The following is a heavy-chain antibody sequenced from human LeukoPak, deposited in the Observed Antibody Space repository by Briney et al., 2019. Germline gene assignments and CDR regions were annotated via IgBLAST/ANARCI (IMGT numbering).Heavy chain of an antibody. CDR2: IFSSDSTI. V-gene: IGHV3-48*01. J-gene: IGHJ4*02. Sequence: GGSLRLSCAASGFTFSNYAMNWVRQAPGRGLEWVSHIFSSDSTIGYADSVKGRFTISRDNSKNTLYLQMNSLRAEDTAVYYCAKAQELGNYEFFLFDYWGQGTLVTVSS. CDR1: GFTFSNYA. D-gene: IGHD7-27*01. CDR3: AKAQELGNYEFFLFDY.